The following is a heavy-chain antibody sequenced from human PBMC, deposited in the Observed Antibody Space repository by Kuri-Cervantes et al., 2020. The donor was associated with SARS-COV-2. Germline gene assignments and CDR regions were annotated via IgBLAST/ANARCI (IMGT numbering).Heavy chain of an antibody. Sequence: SETLSLTCTVSGGSISSNSYYWGWIRQPPGKGREWIGSIYYSGSTYYNPSLKSRVTISVDTSKNQFSLKVSSVTDADTAVYYCVREGYTYGSYYIDFWGQGTLVTVSS. J-gene: IGHJ4*02. CDR2: IYYSGST. CDR1: GGSISSNSYY. CDR3: VREGYTYGSYYIDF. V-gene: IGHV4-39*07. D-gene: IGHD5-18*01.